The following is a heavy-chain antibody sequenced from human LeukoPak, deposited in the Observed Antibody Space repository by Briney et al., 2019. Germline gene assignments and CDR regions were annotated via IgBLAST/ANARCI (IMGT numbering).Heavy chain of an antibody. D-gene: IGHD2-15*01. Sequence: GASVKVSCKTSGYTFTSHGIGWVRQAPGQELEWMGWISAYNGNTNYAQKLQGRVTMTTDTSTSTAYMELRSLRSDDTAVYYCARDHQYCSGGSCYSNYWGQGTLVTVSS. J-gene: IGHJ4*02. CDR2: ISAYNGNT. CDR3: ARDHQYCSGGSCYSNY. V-gene: IGHV1-18*01. CDR1: GYTFTSHG.